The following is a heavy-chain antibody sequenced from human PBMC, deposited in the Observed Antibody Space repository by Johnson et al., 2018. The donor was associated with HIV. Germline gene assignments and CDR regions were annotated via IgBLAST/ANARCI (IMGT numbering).Heavy chain of an antibody. V-gene: IGHV3-74*02. J-gene: IGHJ3*02. Sequence: VQLVESGGGLVQPGGSLRLSCGASGFTFSDHWMQWVRQAPGKGLVWVSRIKSDGRSTNYADSVKGRFTISRDNAKNSLYLQMNSLRAEDTALYYCARAYSGSYSPRSAFDIWGQGTMVTVSS. CDR3: ARAYSGSYSPRSAFDI. CDR1: GFTFSDHW. CDR2: IKSDGRST. D-gene: IGHD1-26*01.